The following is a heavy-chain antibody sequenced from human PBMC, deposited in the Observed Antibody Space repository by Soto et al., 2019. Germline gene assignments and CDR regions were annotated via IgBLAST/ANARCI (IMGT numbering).Heavy chain of an antibody. CDR3: VRGGGYAAFDH. V-gene: IGHV4-30-2*06. CDR1: GSSISYGFVS. Sequence: PSDTLSLTCSFFGSSISYGFVSWSWIRQSPGKGLEWIGYINHFESTYFHPSFKSRLSMSIDRSRNMFSLNLSSVTAADMAVYYCVRGGGYAAFDHGGQGVQVTVSS. J-gene: IGHJ4*02. D-gene: IGHD1-26*01. CDR2: INHFEST.